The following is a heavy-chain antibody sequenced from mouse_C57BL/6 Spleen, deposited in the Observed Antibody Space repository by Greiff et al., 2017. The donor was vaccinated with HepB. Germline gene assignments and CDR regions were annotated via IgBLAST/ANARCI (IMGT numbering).Heavy chain of an antibody. CDR2: IDPSDSET. CDR3: ARSRVYYAMDY. V-gene: IGHV1-52*01. Sequence: QVHVKQPGAELVRPGSSVKLSCKASGYTFTSYWMHWVKQRPIQGLEWIGNIDPSDSETHYNQKFKDKATLTVDKSSSTAYMQLSSLTSEDSAVYYCARSRVYYAMDYWGQGTSVTVSS. CDR1: GYTFTSYW. J-gene: IGHJ4*01.